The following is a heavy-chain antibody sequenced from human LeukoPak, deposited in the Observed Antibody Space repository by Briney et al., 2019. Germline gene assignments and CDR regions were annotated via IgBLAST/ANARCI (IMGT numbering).Heavy chain of an antibody. D-gene: IGHD6-19*01. CDR2: TYYRSKWYN. V-gene: IGHV6-1*01. Sequence: SQTLSLTCAISGDSVSSNSAAWNWIRQSPSRGLEWLGRTYYRSKWYNDYAVSVKSRITIIPDTSKNQFSLQLNSVTPEDTAVYYCARDPGIAVAGTNLHRYYYAMDVWGQGTTVTVSS. CDR1: GDSVSSNSAA. CDR3: ARDPGIAVAGTNLHRYYYAMDV. J-gene: IGHJ6*02.